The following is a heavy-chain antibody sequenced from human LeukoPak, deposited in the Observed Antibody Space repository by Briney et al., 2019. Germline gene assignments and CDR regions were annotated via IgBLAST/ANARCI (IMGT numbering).Heavy chain of an antibody. D-gene: IGHD5-12*01. Sequence: PSETLSLTCAVSGGSISSGGYYWSWIRQHPGKGLEWIGYIYYSGSTYYNPSLKSRVTISVDTSKNQFSLKLSSVTAADTAVYYCARGGYSGYETLFDYWGQGTLVTVSS. CDR3: ARGGYSGYETLFDY. J-gene: IGHJ4*02. V-gene: IGHV4-31*11. CDR1: GGSISSGGYY. CDR2: IYYSGST.